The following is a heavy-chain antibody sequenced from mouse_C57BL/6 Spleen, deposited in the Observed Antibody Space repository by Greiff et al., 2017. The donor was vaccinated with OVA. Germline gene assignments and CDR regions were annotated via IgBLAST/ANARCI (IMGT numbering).Heavy chain of an antibody. V-gene: IGHV7-3*01. CDR3: ARSSYYDYDGFAY. D-gene: IGHD2-4*01. Sequence: EVQLVESGGGLVQPGGSLSLSCAASGFTFTDYYMSWVRQPPGKALEWLGFIRNKANGYTTEYSASVKGRFTISRDNSQSILYLQMNALRAEDSATYYCARSSYYDYDGFAYWGQGTLVTVSA. CDR1: GFTFTDYY. J-gene: IGHJ3*01. CDR2: IRNKANGYTT.